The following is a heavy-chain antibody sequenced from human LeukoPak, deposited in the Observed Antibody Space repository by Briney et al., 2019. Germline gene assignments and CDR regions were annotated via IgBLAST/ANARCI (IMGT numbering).Heavy chain of an antibody. D-gene: IGHD2-15*01. CDR1: GLAFSAYK. J-gene: IGHJ4*02. CDR3: VVGGSPGY. V-gene: IGHV3-74*01. Sequence: GGSLRLSCAASGLAFSAYKMHWVRQAPRKGLVWVSRISTDGYTTDYADFVQGRFTASRDNAKNTWSLEMNSLRAEDTAVYYCVVGGSPGYWGQGTLVTVSS. CDR2: ISTDGYTT.